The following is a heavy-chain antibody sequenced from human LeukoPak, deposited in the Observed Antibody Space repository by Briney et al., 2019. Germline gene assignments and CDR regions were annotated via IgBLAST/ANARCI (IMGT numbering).Heavy chain of an antibody. CDR1: GFTFTNYA. J-gene: IGHJ4*02. CDR2: TSASGDTT. Sequence: GGSLRLSCAASGFTFTNYAMTWVRQAPGKGLEWVSVTSASGDTTYYADSVKGRFTISRDNSKNTLYLQMNSLRAEDTAVYYCAVHPHGQQMALGYFDYWGQGTLVTVSS. D-gene: IGHD6-13*01. CDR3: AVHPHGQQMALGYFDY. V-gene: IGHV3-23*01.